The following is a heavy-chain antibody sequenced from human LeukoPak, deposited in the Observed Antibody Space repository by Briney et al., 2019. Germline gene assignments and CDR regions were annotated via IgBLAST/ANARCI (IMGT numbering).Heavy chain of an antibody. J-gene: IGHJ4*02. D-gene: IGHD6-13*01. CDR2: IIPIFGTA. Sequence: SVKVSCKASGGTFSSYAISWVRQAPGQGLEWMGGIIPIFGTANYAQKFQGRVTITADESTSTAYMELSSLRSEDTAVYYCARCYSSSCPPFDYWGQGTLVTVSS. CDR1: GGTFSSYA. CDR3: ARCYSSSCPPFDY. V-gene: IGHV1-69*13.